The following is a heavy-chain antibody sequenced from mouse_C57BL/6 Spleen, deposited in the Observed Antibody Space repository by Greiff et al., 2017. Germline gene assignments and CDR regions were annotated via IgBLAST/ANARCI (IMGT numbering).Heavy chain of an antibody. D-gene: IGHD2-3*01. CDR3: ARPFYDGYCDAMDY. Sequence: EVKLVESGGGLVKPGGSLKLSCAASGFTFSDYGMHWVRQAPEKGLEWVAYISSGSSTIYYADTVKGRFTISRDNAKNTLFLQMTSLRSEDTAMYYCARPFYDGYCDAMDYWGQGTSVTVSS. CDR2: ISSGSSTI. J-gene: IGHJ4*01. CDR1: GFTFSDYG. V-gene: IGHV5-17*01.